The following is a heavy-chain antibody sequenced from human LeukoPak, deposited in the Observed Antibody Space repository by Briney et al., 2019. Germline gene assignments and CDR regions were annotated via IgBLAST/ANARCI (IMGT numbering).Heavy chain of an antibody. D-gene: IGHD6-13*01. CDR3: ATQRQQLVRFDY. J-gene: IGHJ4*02. CDR1: GFTVSSNY. V-gene: IGHV3-23*01. CDR2: ISGSGGST. Sequence: GGSLRLSCSASGFTVSSNYMGWVRQAPGKGLEWVSAISGSGGSTYYADSVRGRFAISRDNSKNTLYLQMNSLRAEDTAVYYCATQRQQLVRFDYWGQGTLVTVSS.